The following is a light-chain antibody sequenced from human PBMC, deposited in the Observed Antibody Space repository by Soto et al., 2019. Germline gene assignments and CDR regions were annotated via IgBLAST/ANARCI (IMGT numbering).Light chain of an antibody. V-gene: IGKV3-11*01. CDR1: QSVSYY. CDR3: QHRSDWPALT. CDR2: DVS. J-gene: IGKJ4*01. Sequence: EVVLTQFPAILSLSPGESATLSCRAGQSVSYYLAWYQQKPGQAPRLLIYDVSKRASGTPARFSGSGSGTDFTLTISSLEPEDFAVYYCQHRSDWPALTFGGGTKV.